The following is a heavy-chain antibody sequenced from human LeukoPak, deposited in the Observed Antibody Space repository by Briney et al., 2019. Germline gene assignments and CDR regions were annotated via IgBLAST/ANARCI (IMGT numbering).Heavy chain of an antibody. Sequence: SAKVSCKASGGTFSSYAISWVRQAPGQGLEWMGGIIPIFGTANYAQKFQGRVTITADESTSTAYMELSSLRSEDKAVYYCARYPGIAAAGLCGMDVWGQGTTVTVSS. V-gene: IGHV1-69*13. CDR1: GGTFSSYA. CDR2: IIPIFGTA. J-gene: IGHJ6*02. CDR3: ARYPGIAAAGLCGMDV. D-gene: IGHD6-13*01.